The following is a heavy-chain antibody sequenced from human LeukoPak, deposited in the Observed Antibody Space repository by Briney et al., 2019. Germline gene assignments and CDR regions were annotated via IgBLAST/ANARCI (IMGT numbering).Heavy chain of an antibody. J-gene: IGHJ4*02. CDR3: ARHTDIAPLSSLKY. CDR2: ISSYGST. D-gene: IGHD6-13*01. Sequence: WETLSLTCTVSGHPFSTSYWSCIRHPPGKGLECVARISSYGSTLYNHSVKSRVTMLLDTPKNQFSLKLSSVTAADTAVYYCARHTDIAPLSSLKYWGQGTLVIVFS. V-gene: IGHV4-4*07. CDR1: GHPFSTSY.